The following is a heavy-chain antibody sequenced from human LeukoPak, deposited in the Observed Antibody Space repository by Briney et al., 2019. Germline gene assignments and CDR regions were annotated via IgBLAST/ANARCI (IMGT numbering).Heavy chain of an antibody. J-gene: IGHJ3*02. D-gene: IGHD2-15*01. CDR2: INHSGST. Sequence: SETLSLTCAVYGGSFSGYYWSWIRQPPGKGLEWIGEINHSGSTNYNPSLKSRVTISVDTSKNQFSLKLSSVTAADTAVYYCARRYCSGGSCYSERGAFDIWSQGTMVTVSS. CDR3: ARRYCSGGSCYSERGAFDI. V-gene: IGHV4-34*01. CDR1: GGSFSGYY.